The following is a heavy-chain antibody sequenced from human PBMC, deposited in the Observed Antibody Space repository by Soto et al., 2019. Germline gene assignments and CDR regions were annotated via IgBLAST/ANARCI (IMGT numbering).Heavy chain of an antibody. V-gene: IGHV4-30-4*01. CDR1: GGSISSGDYY. CDR2: IYYSGST. J-gene: IGHJ6*02. D-gene: IGHD6-19*01. CDR3: ARVGKHSSGTPAVDYYYYYYGMDV. Sequence: SETLSLTCTVSGGSISSGDYYWNWIRQPPGKGLEWIGYIYYSGSTYYNPSLKSRVTISVDTSKNQFSLKLSSVTAADTAVYYCARVGKHSSGTPAVDYYYYYYGMDVWGQGTTVTVSS.